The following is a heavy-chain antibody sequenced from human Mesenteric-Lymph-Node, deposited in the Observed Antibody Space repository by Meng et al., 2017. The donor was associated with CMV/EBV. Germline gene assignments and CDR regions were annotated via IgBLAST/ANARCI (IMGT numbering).Heavy chain of an antibody. CDR2: IKQDGSEK. CDR3: ARGAVATLIRNTFDI. J-gene: IGHJ3*02. Sequence: GESLKISCAASGFTYSRSWMTWVRQAPGKGLEWVANIKQDGSEKNYADSVKGRFTISRDNAKNSLYLQMNSLRAEDSAVYYCARGAVATLIRNTFDIWGQGTMVTVSS. CDR1: GFTYSRSW. D-gene: IGHD4-23*01. V-gene: IGHV3-7*01.